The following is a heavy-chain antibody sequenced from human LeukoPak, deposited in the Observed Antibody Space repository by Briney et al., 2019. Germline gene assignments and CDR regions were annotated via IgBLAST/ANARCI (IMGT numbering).Heavy chain of an antibody. Sequence: SVKVSCKASGGSFSSYAISWVRQAPGQGLEWMGGIIPIFGTANYAQKFQGRVTITADESTSTAYMELSSLRSEDTAVYYCASHYYDSSGYYYGFDYWGQGTLVTVSS. D-gene: IGHD3-22*01. CDR2: IIPIFGTA. V-gene: IGHV1-69*13. J-gene: IGHJ4*02. CDR3: ASHYYDSSGYYYGFDY. CDR1: GGSFSSYA.